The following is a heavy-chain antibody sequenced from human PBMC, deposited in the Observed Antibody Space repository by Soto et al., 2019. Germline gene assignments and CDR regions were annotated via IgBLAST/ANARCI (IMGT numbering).Heavy chain of an antibody. CDR3: ARGAGIAARKDFDY. CDR1: GGSFSGYY. V-gene: IGHV4-34*01. J-gene: IGHJ4*02. CDR2: INHSGST. Sequence: TSETLSLTCAVYGGSFSGYYWSWIRQPPGKGLEWIGEINHSGSTNYNPSLKSRVTISVDTSKNQFSLKLSSVTAADTAVYYCARGAGIAARKDFDYWGQGTLVTVSS. D-gene: IGHD6-6*01.